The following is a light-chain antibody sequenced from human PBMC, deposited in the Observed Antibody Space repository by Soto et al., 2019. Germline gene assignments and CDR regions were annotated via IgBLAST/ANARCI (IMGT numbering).Light chain of an antibody. CDR2: GAS. Sequence: EIVLTQSPGTLSLSPGERATLSCRASQSVSSSYLAWYQQKPGQAPRLLIYGASSRATGIPDRFSGSGSGTDFTLTISSLQAEDVAVYYCQQYLRRPITFGQGTRLEIK. V-gene: IGKV3-20*01. J-gene: IGKJ5*01. CDR3: QQYLRRPIT. CDR1: QSVSSSY.